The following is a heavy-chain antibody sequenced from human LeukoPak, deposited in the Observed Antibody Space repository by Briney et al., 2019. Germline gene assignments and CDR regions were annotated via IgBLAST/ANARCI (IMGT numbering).Heavy chain of an antibody. Sequence: GESLKIPCKGFGYSFTSYWIGWVCQMPGKGLEWMGIIYPGDSDTKYSPSFQGQVTISADKSISTAYLQWSSLKASDTAVYYCARHGPGNYVGYWGQGTLVTVSS. J-gene: IGHJ4*02. CDR1: GYSFTSYW. D-gene: IGHD6-13*01. CDR3: ARHGPGNYVGY. CDR2: IYPGDSDT. V-gene: IGHV5-51*01.